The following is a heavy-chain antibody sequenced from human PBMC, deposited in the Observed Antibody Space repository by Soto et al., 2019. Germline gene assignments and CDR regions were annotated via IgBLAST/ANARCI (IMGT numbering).Heavy chain of an antibody. Sequence: SETLSLTCNVSGNPISSYYWSWFRQPPGQGLEWVGYIYYTGTTTYNPSLRSRVAISVDASKSQFSLDLRSEDTAVYYCGRSPSLFIDYWGQGTLVTVSS. CDR3: GRSPSLFIDY. CDR1: GNPISSYY. CDR2: IYYTGTT. V-gene: IGHV4-59*08. D-gene: IGHD3-10*01. J-gene: IGHJ4*02.